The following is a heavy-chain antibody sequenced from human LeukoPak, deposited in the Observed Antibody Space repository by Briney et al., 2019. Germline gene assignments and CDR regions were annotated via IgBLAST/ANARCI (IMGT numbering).Heavy chain of an antibody. D-gene: IGHD6-19*01. CDR1: GFTFSSYA. Sequence: GGSLGLSCAACGFTFSSYAMSSGRQAPGKGLEWVSAISGSGGSTYYADSVKGRFTISRDNSKNTLYLQMNSLRAEDTAVYYCAKDSRATRIAVAGNPDYWGQGTLVTVSS. V-gene: IGHV3-23*01. J-gene: IGHJ4*02. CDR3: AKDSRATRIAVAGNPDY. CDR2: ISGSGGST.